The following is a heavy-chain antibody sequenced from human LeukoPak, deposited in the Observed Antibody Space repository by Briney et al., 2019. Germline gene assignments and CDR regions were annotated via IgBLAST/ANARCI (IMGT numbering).Heavy chain of an antibody. CDR2: IKKDGSEK. CDR1: GFTFSEYW. V-gene: IGHV3-7*01. Sequence: GGSPRLSCAASGFTFSEYWMSWLRQAPGKGLEWVANIKKDGSEKHYVDSVKGRFTISRDNAKNSLYLQMSSLRAEDTAVFYCARYYYGSGTSFDPWGQGTLVTVSS. CDR3: ARYYYGSGTSFDP. J-gene: IGHJ5*02. D-gene: IGHD3-10*01.